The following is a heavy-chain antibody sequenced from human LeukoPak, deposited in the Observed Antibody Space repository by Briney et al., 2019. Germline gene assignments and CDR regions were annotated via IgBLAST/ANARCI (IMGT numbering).Heavy chain of an antibody. J-gene: IGHJ4*02. CDR2: ISSSGSTI. CDR3: ASFILWFGGAIDY. V-gene: IGHV3-48*03. Sequence: PGGSLRLSCAASGFTFSSYEMNWVRQAPGKGLEWVSYISSSGSTIYYAGSVKGRLTISRDNAKNSLYLQMNSLRAEDTAVYYCASFILWFGGAIDYWGQGTLVTVSS. D-gene: IGHD3-10*01. CDR1: GFTFSSYE.